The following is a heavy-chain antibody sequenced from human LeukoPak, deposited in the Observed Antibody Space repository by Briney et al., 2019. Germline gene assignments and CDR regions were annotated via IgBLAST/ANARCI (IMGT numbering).Heavy chain of an antibody. Sequence: PGGSLRLSCAASGFTFSNYAMTWVRQAPGKGLEWVSTISGSGGATYYADSVKGRFTISRDNSKNTLYLQMNSLRAEDTAVYYCARGGPWDSVTTTPLYFQHWGQGTLVTVSS. J-gene: IGHJ1*01. CDR2: ISGSGGAT. D-gene: IGHD4-17*01. V-gene: IGHV3-23*01. CDR1: GFTFSNYA. CDR3: ARGGPWDSVTTTPLYFQH.